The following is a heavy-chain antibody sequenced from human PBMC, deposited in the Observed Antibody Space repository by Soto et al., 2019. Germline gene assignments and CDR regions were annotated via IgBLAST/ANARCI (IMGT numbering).Heavy chain of an antibody. V-gene: IGHV3-30-3*01. J-gene: IGHJ4*02. D-gene: IGHD3-22*01. CDR2: ISYDGSNK. CDR3: ATTPYDSSGYYYSLGY. Sequence: QVQLVESGGGVVQPGRSLRLSCAASGFTFSSYAMHWVRQAPGKGLEWVAVISYDGSNKYYADSVKGRFTISRDNSKNTLYLQMNSLRAEDTAVYYCATTPYDSSGYYYSLGYWGQGTLVTVSS. CDR1: GFTFSSYA.